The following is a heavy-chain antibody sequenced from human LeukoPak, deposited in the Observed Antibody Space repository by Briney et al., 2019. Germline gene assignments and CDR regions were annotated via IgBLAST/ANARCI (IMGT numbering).Heavy chain of an antibody. D-gene: IGHD3-22*01. CDR1: GFTFSSYS. CDR3: ARDPWGYYDSSGYYP. V-gene: IGHV3-21*01. CDR2: ISSSSSYI. Sequence: GGSLRLSCAASGFTFSSYSMNWVRQPPGKGLEWVSSISSSSSYIYYADSVKGRFTISRDNAKDSLYLQMNSLRAEDTAVYYCARDPWGYYDSSGYYPWGQGTLVTVSS. J-gene: IGHJ5*02.